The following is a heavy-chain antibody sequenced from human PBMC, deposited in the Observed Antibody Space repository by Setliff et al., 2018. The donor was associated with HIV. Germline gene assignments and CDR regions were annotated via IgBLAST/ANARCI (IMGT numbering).Heavy chain of an antibody. J-gene: IGHJ4*02. CDR2: VFYSGST. V-gene: IGHV4-59*12. D-gene: IGHD3-3*01. CDR1: GGSINYFY. Sequence: SETLSLTCSVSGGSINYFYWSWVRQPPGKRLEWLGNVFYSGSTTYNPSLESRLTISVDTSRNQFSLKLTSMTAADTSVYYCACRYYDLWSNYYTGIPYWGQGTLVTVS. CDR3: ACRYYDLWSNYYTGIPY.